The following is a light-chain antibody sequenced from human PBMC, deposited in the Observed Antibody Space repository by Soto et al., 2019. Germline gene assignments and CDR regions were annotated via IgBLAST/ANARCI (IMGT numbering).Light chain of an antibody. V-gene: IGKV1-39*01. CDR3: QQSYNTPPWT. Sequence: DIQMTQSPTFLSASVGDRVTITCRASQNIANYLNWYQHKADKAPKLLIHAASRLQSGVPSRFSGSGSGTDFTLTISSLQPEDFAIYYCQQSYNTPPWTFGQGTKVEIK. CDR1: QNIANY. J-gene: IGKJ1*01. CDR2: AAS.